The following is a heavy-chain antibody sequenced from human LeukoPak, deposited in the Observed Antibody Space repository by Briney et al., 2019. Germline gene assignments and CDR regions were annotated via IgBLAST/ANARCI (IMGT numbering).Heavy chain of an antibody. CDR1: GFTFSSYG. J-gene: IGHJ4*02. CDR3: ASAWGSRLGGVLDY. Sequence: GGSLRLSCAASGFTFSSYGMSWVRQAPGKGLEWVSAISGSGGSTYYADSVKGRFTISRDNSKNTLYLQMNSLRAEDTAVYYCASAWGSRLGGVLDYWGQGTLVTVSS. CDR2: ISGSGGST. V-gene: IGHV3-23*01. D-gene: IGHD3-16*01.